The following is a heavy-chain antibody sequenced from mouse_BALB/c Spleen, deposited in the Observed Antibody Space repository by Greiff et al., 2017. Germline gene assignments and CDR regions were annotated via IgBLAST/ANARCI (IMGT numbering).Heavy chain of an antibody. D-gene: IGHD1-1*01. CDR1: GDSITSGY. CDR2: ISYSGST. Sequence: VQLKESGPSLVKPSQTLSLTCSVTGDSITSGYWNWIRKFPGNKLEYMGYISYSGSTYYNPSLKSRISITRDTSKNQYYLQLNSVTTEDTATYYCARYDYGSSYWYFDVWGAGTTVTVSA. V-gene: IGHV3-8*02. J-gene: IGHJ1*01. CDR3: ARYDYGSSYWYFDV.